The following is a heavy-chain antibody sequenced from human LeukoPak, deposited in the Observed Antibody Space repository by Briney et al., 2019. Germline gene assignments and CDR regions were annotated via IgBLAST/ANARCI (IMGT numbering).Heavy chain of an antibody. D-gene: IGHD4-17*01. V-gene: IGHV4-34*01. CDR2: INHTGST. J-gene: IGHJ3*02. CDR1: DGSFSDYY. CDR3: ARVGYPTQRRVLSTVTIPTAGAFDI. Sequence: SETLSLTCAVYDGSFSDYYWSWIRQPPGKGLEWIGEINHTGSTKYNPSLKSRVSISVDTSKNQFSLRLTSVTAADTAVYHCARVGYPTQRRVLSTVTIPTAGAFDIWGQGTLVTVSS.